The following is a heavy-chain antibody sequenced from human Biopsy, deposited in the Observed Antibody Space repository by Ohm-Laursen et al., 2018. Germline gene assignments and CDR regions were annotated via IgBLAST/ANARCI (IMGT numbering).Heavy chain of an antibody. CDR2: IMSLYNTT. J-gene: IGHJ2*01. Sequence: EASVKVSCKTSGYTFTSYTINWLRQAPGQGLQWMGGIMSLYNTTNYAQKFWDRITVTADKSTNTVYMTLSSLTSEDTAVYFCARGLGGYDYWYFDLWGRGTLVTVPS. D-gene: IGHD5-12*01. CDR1: GYTFTSYT. CDR3: ARGLGGYDYWYFDL. V-gene: IGHV1-69*06.